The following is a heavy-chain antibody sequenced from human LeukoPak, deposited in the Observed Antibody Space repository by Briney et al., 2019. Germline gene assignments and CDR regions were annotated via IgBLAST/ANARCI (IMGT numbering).Heavy chain of an antibody. CDR1: GGTLSSYT. Sequence: GASVTVSCKASGGTLSSYTITWVRQAPGQGLEWMGGIIPIFGTADYAQKFQGRVTITADESTSTAYMELSSLRSEDTAVYYCAIPGVSDYWGQGTLVTVSS. CDR2: IIPIFGTA. J-gene: IGHJ4*02. V-gene: IGHV1-69*13. CDR3: AIPGVSDY.